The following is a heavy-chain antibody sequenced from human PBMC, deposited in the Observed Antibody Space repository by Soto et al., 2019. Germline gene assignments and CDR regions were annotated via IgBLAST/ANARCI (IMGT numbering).Heavy chain of an antibody. CDR2: MSYDGNNK. V-gene: IGHV3-30*18. CDR3: AKDGLTTVTHYFDF. D-gene: IGHD4-17*01. CDR1: GFTFSSYG. J-gene: IGHJ4*02. Sequence: GSLRLSCAASGFTFSSYGMHWVRQAPGKGLEWVAVMSYDGNNKYYADSVKGRFTIFRDNSKDTLYLQMNSLRAEDTAVYYCAKDGLTTVTHYFDFWGLGTSVTVSS.